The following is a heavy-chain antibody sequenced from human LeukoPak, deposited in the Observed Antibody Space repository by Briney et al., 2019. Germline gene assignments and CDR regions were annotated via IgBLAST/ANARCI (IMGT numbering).Heavy chain of an antibody. D-gene: IGHD4-11*01. V-gene: IGHV1-2*02. J-gene: IGHJ3*02. CDR3: ARDLRSEIQLRAFDI. CDR2: INPNSGST. CDR1: GYIFIGYY. Sequence: GASVKVSCKASGYIFIGYYMHWVRQAPGQGLEWMGWINPNSGSTNYARKFQGRVTMTRDTSISTAYVDLSRLRFDDTAVYYCARDLRSEIQLRAFDIWGQGTMVTVSS.